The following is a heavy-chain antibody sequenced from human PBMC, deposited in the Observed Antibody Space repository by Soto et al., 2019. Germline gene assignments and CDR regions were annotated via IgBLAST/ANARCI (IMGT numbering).Heavy chain of an antibody. CDR1: GDSISAVGYF. D-gene: IGHD2-15*01. CDR2: IYKSTTT. V-gene: IGHV4-30-4*01. CDR3: ARGRYCLTGRCFPNWFDS. Sequence: PSETLSLTWSVSGDSISAVGYFWAWIRQPPGQALEYIGYIYKSTTTYYNPSFESRVAISLDTSKSQFSLNVTSVTAADTAVYFCARGRYCLTGRCFPNWFDSWGQGTLVTVSS. J-gene: IGHJ5*01.